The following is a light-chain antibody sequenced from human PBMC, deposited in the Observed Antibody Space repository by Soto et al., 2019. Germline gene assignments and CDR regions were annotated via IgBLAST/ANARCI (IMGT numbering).Light chain of an antibody. J-gene: IGKJ1*01. CDR1: QAISNY. CDR2: AAS. Sequence: DIQMTQSPSALSASVGDRVTITCRSSQAISNYLAWFQQKQGQAPKRLIYAASTLESGVPSRFSGSGSGTEFSLTISSLQPEDFATYFCLQHKSYQWTFGQGTKVDIK. V-gene: IGKV1-17*03. CDR3: LQHKSYQWT.